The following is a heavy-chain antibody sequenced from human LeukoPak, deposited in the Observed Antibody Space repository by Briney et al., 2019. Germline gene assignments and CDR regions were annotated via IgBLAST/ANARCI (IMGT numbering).Heavy chain of an antibody. Sequence: PGGSLRLSCAASGFTVSSNYMSWVRQAPGKGLEWVSIIYSGGSTFYADSVKGRFTVSRDNSKNTLNLQMNSLRAEDTAVYYCAKDPTHFRVWDDYDSNVLNCWGQGTLVTVSS. D-gene: IGHD3-22*01. CDR3: AKDPTHFRVWDDYDSNVLNC. CDR1: GFTVSSNY. CDR2: IYSGGST. V-gene: IGHV3-53*05. J-gene: IGHJ4*02.